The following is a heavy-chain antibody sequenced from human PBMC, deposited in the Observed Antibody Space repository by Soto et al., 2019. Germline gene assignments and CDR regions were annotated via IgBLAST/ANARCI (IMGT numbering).Heavy chain of an antibody. J-gene: IGHJ6*02. V-gene: IGHV3-23*01. CDR3: AKDLFGFIGDSSGYCPPNYYYYYGMDV. D-gene: IGHD3-22*01. Sequence: GGSLRLSCAASGVTFSSYAMSWVRQAPGKGLEWVSAISGSGGSTYYADSVKGRFTISRDNSKNTLYLQMNSLRAEDTAVYYCAKDLFGFIGDSSGYCPPNYYYYYGMDVWGQGTTVTVSS. CDR2: ISGSGGST. CDR1: GVTFSSYA.